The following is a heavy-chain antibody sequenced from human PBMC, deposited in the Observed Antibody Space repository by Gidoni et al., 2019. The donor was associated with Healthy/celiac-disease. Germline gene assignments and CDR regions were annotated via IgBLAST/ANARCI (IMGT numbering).Heavy chain of an antibody. J-gene: IGHJ6*03. D-gene: IGHD2-15*01. CDR3: ARDPRRLVVVVVAATPIHYYYYYMDV. V-gene: IGHV3-30-3*01. CDR2: ISYDGSNK. Sequence: QVQLVEAGGGVGQRWGSLGLSWYASGVHFSSYAMRWGPQAPGKGPEWVAVISYDGSNKYYADSVKGRFTISRDNSKNTLYLQMNSLRAEDTAVYYCARDPRRLVVVVVAATPIHYYYYYMDVWGKGTTVTVSS. CDR1: GVHFSSYA.